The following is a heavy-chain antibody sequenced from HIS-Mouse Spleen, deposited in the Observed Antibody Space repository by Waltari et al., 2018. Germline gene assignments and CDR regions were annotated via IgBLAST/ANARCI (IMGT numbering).Heavy chain of an antibody. CDR2: IYYSGST. J-gene: IGHJ2*01. V-gene: IGHV4-39*07. D-gene: IGHD6-13*01. Sequence: QLQLQASGPGLVKPSETLSLTCTVSGASISSRSYYWGWIRQPPGKGLEWIGSIYYSGSTYYNPSLKSRVTILVDTSKNQFSLKLSSVTAADTAVYYCAREIPYSSSWYDWYFDLWGRGTLVTVSS. CDR1: GASISSRSYY. CDR3: AREIPYSSSWYDWYFDL.